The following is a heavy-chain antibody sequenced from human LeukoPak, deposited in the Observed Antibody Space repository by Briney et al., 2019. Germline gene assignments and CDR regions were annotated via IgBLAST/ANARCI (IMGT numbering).Heavy chain of an antibody. CDR1: GFTLRNYK. V-gene: IGHV3-21*01. CDR2: IRSRGTYT. Sequence: PGGSLRLSCAASGFTLRNYKINWVRPAPGKGPEWVALIRSRGTYTQYADSVKGRFTISRDNAENSLYLQMNSLRAEDTAVYYCARADGSEYYMDVWGKGTTVTVSS. CDR3: ARADGSEYYMDV. D-gene: IGHD3-10*01. J-gene: IGHJ6*03.